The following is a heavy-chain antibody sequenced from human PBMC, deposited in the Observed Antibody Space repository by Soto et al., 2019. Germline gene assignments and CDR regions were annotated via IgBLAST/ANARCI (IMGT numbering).Heavy chain of an antibody. J-gene: IGHJ3*02. D-gene: IGHD3-10*01. CDR2: IYYSGST. CDR3: ARDWVVGVGDAFDI. V-gene: IGHV4-31*03. Sequence: LSLTCTVSGGSISSGGYYWSWIRQHPGKGLEWIGYIYYSGSTYYNPSLKSRVTISVDTSKNQFSLKLSSVTAADTAVYYCARDWVVGVGDAFDIWGQGTMVTVSS. CDR1: GGSISSGGYY.